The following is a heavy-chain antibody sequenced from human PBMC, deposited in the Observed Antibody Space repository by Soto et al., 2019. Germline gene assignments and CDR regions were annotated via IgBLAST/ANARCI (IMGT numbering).Heavy chain of an antibody. J-gene: IGHJ4*02. D-gene: IGHD3-3*01. CDR3: AKGRDDFWSPYYFDS. CDR1: GLNFDDFA. V-gene: IGHV3-9*01. CDR2: ITWNSRVL. Sequence: GGSLRLSCVGTGLNFDDFAMHWVRQAPGKGLEWVSGITWNSRVLAYADSVKGRFTISRDNARNSLYLQMDSLRDEDTALYYCAKGRDDFWSPYYFDSWGQGTLVTVPQ.